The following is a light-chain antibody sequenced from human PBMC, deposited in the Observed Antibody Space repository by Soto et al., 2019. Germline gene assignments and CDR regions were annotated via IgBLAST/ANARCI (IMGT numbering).Light chain of an antibody. CDR2: DVS. CDR1: SSDVGGYNY. Sequence: HSALTQPASVSGSPGQSITISCTGTSSDVGGYNYVSWYQQHPGKAPKLMIYDVSNRPSGVSNRFAGSKTGNTASLTISGLQAEDEADYYCSSYTSSSPLEVFGTGTKVTVL. V-gene: IGLV2-14*03. CDR3: SSYTSSSPLEV. J-gene: IGLJ1*01.